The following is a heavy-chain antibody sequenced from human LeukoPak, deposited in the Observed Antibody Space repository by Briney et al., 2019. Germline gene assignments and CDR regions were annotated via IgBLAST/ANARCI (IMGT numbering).Heavy chain of an antibody. V-gene: IGHV3-74*03. CDR3: ARAITGTWNVMDV. J-gene: IGHJ6*02. CDR1: GFTFSSDW. CDR2: TSSDGSGT. D-gene: IGHD1-7*01. Sequence: GESLRLSCAASGFTFSSDWMHWVRQAPGQGLVWVSRTSSDGSGTKYADSVKGRITISRDNTKNTLSLQMNSLRAEDSAVYYCARAITGTWNVMDVWGQGTTVTVSS.